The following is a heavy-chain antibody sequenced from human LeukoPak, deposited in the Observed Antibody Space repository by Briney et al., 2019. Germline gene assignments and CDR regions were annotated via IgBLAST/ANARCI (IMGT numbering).Heavy chain of an antibody. CDR3: ARDRDNVPGLNFDY. CDR2: IYSSGSA. V-gene: IGHV4-59*01. CDR1: GGSISGYY. D-gene: IGHD6-19*01. Sequence: SETLSLTCTVSGGSISGYYWNWIRQPPGKELEWIGYIYSSGSANYNPSLKSRVTMSVDTSKNQFSLKMSSVTAADTAVYYCARDRDNVPGLNFDYWGLGTLVTVSS. J-gene: IGHJ4*02.